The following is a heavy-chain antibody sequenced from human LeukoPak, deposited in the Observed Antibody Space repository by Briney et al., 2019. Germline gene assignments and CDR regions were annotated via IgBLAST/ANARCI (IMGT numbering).Heavy chain of an antibody. J-gene: IGHJ4*02. CDR3: ARGSTYYYGSGISGPFGY. CDR1: GYSISSGYY. V-gene: IGHV4-38-2*02. Sequence: SETLSLTCTVSGYSISSGYYWGWIRQPPGKGLEWIGSIYHSGSTYYNPSLKSRVTISVDTSKNQFSLRLSSVTAADTAVYYCARGSTYYYGSGISGPFGYWGQGTLVTVSS. CDR2: IYHSGST. D-gene: IGHD3-10*01.